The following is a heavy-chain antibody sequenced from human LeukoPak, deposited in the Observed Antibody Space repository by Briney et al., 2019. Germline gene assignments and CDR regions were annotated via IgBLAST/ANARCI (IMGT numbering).Heavy chain of an antibody. D-gene: IGHD3-10*01. J-gene: IGHJ4*02. Sequence: PSETLSLTCTVSGGSISSYYWSWIRQPAGKGLGWIGRIYTSGSTNYNPSLKSRVTMSVDTSKNQFSLKLSSVTAADTAVYYCARAPFGETFDYWGQGTLVTVSS. CDR1: GGSISSYY. V-gene: IGHV4-4*07. CDR2: IYTSGST. CDR3: ARAPFGETFDY.